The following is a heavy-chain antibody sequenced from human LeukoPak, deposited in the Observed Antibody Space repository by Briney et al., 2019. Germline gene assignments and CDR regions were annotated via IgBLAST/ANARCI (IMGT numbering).Heavy chain of an antibody. Sequence: SGPTLVKPTQTLTLTCTFSGFSLSTRGVGVGWIRQPPGKALEWLALIYWDNDKRYSPSLKSRVTITKDTSKNQVVLRMTNMDPVDTATYYCAHLSKYCTSGVCYYFDYWGQGTLVTVSS. CDR2: IYWDNDK. V-gene: IGHV2-5*02. CDR3: AHLSKYCTSGVCYYFDY. CDR1: GFSLSTRGVG. J-gene: IGHJ4*02. D-gene: IGHD2-8*01.